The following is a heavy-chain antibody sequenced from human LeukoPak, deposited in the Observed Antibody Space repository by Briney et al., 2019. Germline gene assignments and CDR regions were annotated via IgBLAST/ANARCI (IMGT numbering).Heavy chain of an antibody. J-gene: IGHJ4*02. V-gene: IGHV4-59*01. CDR1: GGSISSYY. D-gene: IGHD3-3*01. Sequence: SETLSLTCTVSGGSISSYYWSWIRQPPGKGLEWIGYIYYSGSTNYNPSLKSRVTISVATSKNQFSLKLSSVTAAATAVYYCARSHYDFWSGYSYFDYWGQGTLVTVSS. CDR3: ARSHYDFWSGYSYFDY. CDR2: IYYSGST.